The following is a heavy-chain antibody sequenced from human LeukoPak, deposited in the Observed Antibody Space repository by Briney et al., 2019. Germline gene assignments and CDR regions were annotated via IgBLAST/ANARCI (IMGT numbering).Heavy chain of an antibody. Sequence: GGSLRLSCAASGFTFSSFALHWVRQAPDKGLEWVVVISYDGSNKYYADSVKGRFTISRDNSNNTLYLQMHSLRAEDTAVYYCARDGAPAAGYDAFDIWGQGTMVTVSS. V-gene: IGHV3-30-3*01. CDR2: ISYDGSNK. J-gene: IGHJ3*02. D-gene: IGHD6-13*01. CDR3: ARDGAPAAGYDAFDI. CDR1: GFTFSSFA.